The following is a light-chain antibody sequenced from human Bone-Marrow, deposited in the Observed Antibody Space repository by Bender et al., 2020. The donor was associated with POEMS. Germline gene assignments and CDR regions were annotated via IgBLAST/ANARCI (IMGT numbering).Light chain of an antibody. J-gene: IGLJ3*02. V-gene: IGLV1-44*01. CDR1: SSNIGSNT. CDR3: SAWDDSLNGPV. Sequence: HSVLTQPPSASGTPGQRVIISCSGSSSNIGSNTVNWYQQLPGTAPKLLIYGVNQRPSGVPDRFSGSRSGTSASLAISGLRSEDEADYYCSAWDDSLNGPVFGGGTTLTVL. CDR2: GVN.